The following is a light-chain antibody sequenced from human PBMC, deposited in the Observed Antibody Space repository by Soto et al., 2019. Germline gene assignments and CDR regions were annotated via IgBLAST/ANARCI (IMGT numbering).Light chain of an antibody. Sequence: QLVLTQPPSASGTPGQTVTISCSGRSSNIGSNYVYWYQQLPGTAPRLVLYRADQRPSGVPDRFSGSKSGTSASLAISGLRSEDEADYFCAAWDDTLSGLVFGGGTKLTVL. V-gene: IGLV1-47*01. CDR2: RAD. J-gene: IGLJ2*01. CDR1: SSNIGSNY. CDR3: AAWDDTLSGLV.